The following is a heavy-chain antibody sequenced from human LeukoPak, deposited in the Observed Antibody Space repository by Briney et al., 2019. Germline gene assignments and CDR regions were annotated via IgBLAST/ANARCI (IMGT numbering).Heavy chain of an antibody. CDR1: GFTFSSYS. CDR3: ARDPTMIVVRVPGY. CDR2: ISSSSSYK. Sequence: MSGGSLRLSCAISGFTFSSYSMNWVRQAPGKGLEWVSSISSSSSYKYYADSVKGRFTIYRDNAKNSLYLQMNSLRAEDTAVYYCARDPTMIVVRVPGYWGQGTLVTVSS. J-gene: IGHJ4*02. V-gene: IGHV3-21*01. D-gene: IGHD3-22*01.